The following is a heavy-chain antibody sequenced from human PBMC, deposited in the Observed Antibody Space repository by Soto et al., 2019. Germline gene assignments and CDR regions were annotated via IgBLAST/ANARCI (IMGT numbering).Heavy chain of an antibody. CDR3: ARDHGYDILTGYYTYYYGMDV. Sequence: GTSVKVSCKASGGTFSSYTINWVRQAPGQGLDWMGRIIPILGIAKYAQKFQGRVTITADKSTSTAYMELSSLTSEDTAVYYCARDHGYDILTGYYTYYYGMDVWGQGTTVTVSS. CDR1: GGTFSSYT. J-gene: IGHJ6*02. D-gene: IGHD3-9*01. CDR2: IIPILGIA. V-gene: IGHV1-69*04.